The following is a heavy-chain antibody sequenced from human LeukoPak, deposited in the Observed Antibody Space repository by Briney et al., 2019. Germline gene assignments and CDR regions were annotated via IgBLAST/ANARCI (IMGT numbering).Heavy chain of an antibody. Sequence: ASVKVSCKASGYTFTSYDINWVRQATGQGLEWMGWMNPNSGNTGYAQKFQGRVTMTRNTSISTAYMELSSLRSEDTAVYYCAGVSRYRYSSGWYLGNYYYYGMDVWGQGTTVTVSS. V-gene: IGHV1-8*01. D-gene: IGHD6-19*01. J-gene: IGHJ6*02. CDR1: GYTFTSYD. CDR3: AGVSRYRYSSGWYLGNYYYYGMDV. CDR2: MNPNSGNT.